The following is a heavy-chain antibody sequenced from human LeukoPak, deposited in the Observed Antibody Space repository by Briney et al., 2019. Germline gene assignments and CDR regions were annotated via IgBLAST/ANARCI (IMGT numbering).Heavy chain of an antibody. J-gene: IGHJ5*02. CDR2: LYFSGST. CDR1: GDSVSSGLYY. D-gene: IGHD6-6*01. Sequence: SETLSLTCTVSGDSVSSGLYYWSWIRQPPGKGLEWIGNLYFSGSTNYNPSLKSRVTISVDTSKNQFSLKLSSVTAADTAVYYCARGGRETKGIAARYNWFDPWGQGTLVTVSS. V-gene: IGHV4-61*01. CDR3: ARGGRETKGIAARYNWFDP.